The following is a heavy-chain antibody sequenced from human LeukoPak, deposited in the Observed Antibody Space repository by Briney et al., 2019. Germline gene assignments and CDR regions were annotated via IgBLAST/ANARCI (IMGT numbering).Heavy chain of an antibody. CDR1: GFTFSSYW. Sequence: GGSLRLSCAASGFTFSSYWMSWVRQAPGKGLEWVANIKQDGSEKYYVDSVKGRFTISRDSAKNSLYLQMNSLRAEDTAVYYCARSSQLLWFGEYGTLGYWGQGTLVTVSS. D-gene: IGHD3-10*01. J-gene: IGHJ4*02. CDR3: ARSSQLLWFGEYGTLGY. V-gene: IGHV3-7*01. CDR2: IKQDGSEK.